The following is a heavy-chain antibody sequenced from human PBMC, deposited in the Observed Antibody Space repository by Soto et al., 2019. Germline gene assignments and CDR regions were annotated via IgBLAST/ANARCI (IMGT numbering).Heavy chain of an antibody. CDR2: IYYSVT. J-gene: IGHJ4*02. D-gene: IGHD6-13*01. V-gene: IGHV4-59*12. Sequence: NPSETLSLTCSVSGGSISSYYWSWIRQPPGKGLEWIAYIYYSVTSYNPSLKSRVSISLDTSKNQFSLKLSSVTAADTAVYYCASGAPIFIAAAGKFDYWGQGTLVTVSS. CDR3: ASGAPIFIAAAGKFDY. CDR1: GGSISSYY.